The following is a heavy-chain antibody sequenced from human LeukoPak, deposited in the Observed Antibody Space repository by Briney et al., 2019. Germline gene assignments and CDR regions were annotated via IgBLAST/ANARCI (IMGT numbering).Heavy chain of an antibody. D-gene: IGHD4-17*01. J-gene: IGHJ4*02. CDR3: AKDGTVTTYY. CDR1: GFTFSGYG. V-gene: IGHV3-30*02. CDR2: VRYDGANM. Sequence: GGSLRLSCAASGFTFSGYGMHWVRQAPGKGLEWVAFVRYDGANMYYADSVKGRFTISRDNSKNTLYLQMNSLRAEDTAVYYCAKDGTVTTYYWGQGTLVTVSS.